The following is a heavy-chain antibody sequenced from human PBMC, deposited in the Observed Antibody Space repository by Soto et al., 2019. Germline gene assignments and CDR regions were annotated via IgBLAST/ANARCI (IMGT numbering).Heavy chain of an antibody. V-gene: IGHV1-18*01. CDR1: GYIFTSYG. CDR2: ISAYNGNT. CDR3: ARDLNLGLAAG. Sequence: QVQLAQSGAEVKKPGASVKVSCKASGYIFTSYGISWVRQAPGQGLECMGWISAYNGNTNYAQKLQGRVTMTTDTSASTAYMEMRSLRSDDTAVYYCARDLNLGLAAGWGQGTRVTVSS. J-gene: IGHJ4*02. D-gene: IGHD6-13*01.